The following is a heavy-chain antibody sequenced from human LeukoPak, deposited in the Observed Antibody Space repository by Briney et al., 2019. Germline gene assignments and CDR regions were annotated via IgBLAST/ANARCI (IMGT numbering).Heavy chain of an antibody. Sequence: GGSLRLSCAASGFIFSSYAMSWVRQAPERGLEWVGRITSKNDGGTTDYAAPVKGRFTLSRDDSKKTMYLQMNRLKTEDTAVYYCITDVPELGSYPFDYWGEGTLVTVSS. D-gene: IGHD1-26*01. V-gene: IGHV3-15*01. CDR2: ITSKNDGGTT. CDR3: ITDVPELGSYPFDY. J-gene: IGHJ4*02. CDR1: GFIFSSYA.